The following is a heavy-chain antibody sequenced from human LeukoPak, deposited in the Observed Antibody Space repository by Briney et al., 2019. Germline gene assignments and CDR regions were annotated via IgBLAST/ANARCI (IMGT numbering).Heavy chain of an antibody. D-gene: IGHD4-17*01. J-gene: IGHJ6*02. Sequence: GGSLRLSCAASGFTFSSYSMNWVRQAPGKGLEWVSSISSSSSYIYYADSVKGRFTISRDNAKNSLYLQMNSLRAEDTAVYYCARVRNKAVTYYYYYCGMDVWGQGTTVTVSS. V-gene: IGHV3-21*01. CDR2: ISSSSSYI. CDR1: GFTFSSYS. CDR3: ARVRNKAVTYYYYYCGMDV.